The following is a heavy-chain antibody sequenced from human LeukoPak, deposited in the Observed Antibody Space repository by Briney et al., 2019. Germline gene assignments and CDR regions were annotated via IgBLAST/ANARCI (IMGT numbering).Heavy chain of an antibody. Sequence: GGSLRLSCAVSGFTFSGHWMFWVRQAPGKGLEWVSSDGSGTGYTDSVKGRFTVSRDNARNTLYLQMNSLRAEDTTVYYCARARWYSCDYWGQGTLVTVSS. CDR1: GFTFSGHW. V-gene: IGHV3-74*01. D-gene: IGHD5-24*01. CDR3: ARARWYSCDY. CDR2: SDGSGT. J-gene: IGHJ4*02.